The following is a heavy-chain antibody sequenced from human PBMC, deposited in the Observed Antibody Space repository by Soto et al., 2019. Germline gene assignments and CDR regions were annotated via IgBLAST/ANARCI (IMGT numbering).Heavy chain of an antibody. CDR3: ARDGYTVTPNYYYGMDV. J-gene: IGHJ6*02. D-gene: IGHD4-4*01. V-gene: IGHV4-59*01. CDR2: IYYSGIT. CDR1: GGSIRSYY. Sequence: SETLSLTCTVSGGSIRSYYLSWIRQPPGKGLEWIGYIYYSGITNYNPSLKSRVTISVDTSKNQFSLKLSSVTAADTAVYYCARDGYTVTPNYYYGMDVWGQGTTVTVSS.